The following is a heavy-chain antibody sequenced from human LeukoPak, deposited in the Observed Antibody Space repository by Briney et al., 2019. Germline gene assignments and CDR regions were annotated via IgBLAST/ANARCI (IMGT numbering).Heavy chain of an antibody. V-gene: IGHV3-23*01. Sequence: GGSLRLSCAASGFNFINYWMSWVRQAPGKGLEWVSAISGSGGSTYYADSVKGRSTISRDNSKNTLYLQMNSLRGEDTAVYYCAKGGPSSGWYHFDYWGQGTLVTVSS. D-gene: IGHD6-19*01. J-gene: IGHJ4*02. CDR2: ISGSGGST. CDR1: GFNFINYW. CDR3: AKGGPSSGWYHFDY.